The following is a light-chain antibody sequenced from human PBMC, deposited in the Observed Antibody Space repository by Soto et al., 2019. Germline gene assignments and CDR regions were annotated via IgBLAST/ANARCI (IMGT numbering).Light chain of an antibody. J-gene: IGKJ1*01. V-gene: IGKV3-20*01. Sequence: EIVLTQSPGTLSLSPGERATLSCRASQSVSSSYLAWYQQKPVQAPRRLIYGASSRATGIPDRFSGSGSGTDFTLTISRLEPEDFAVYYCQQYGSSRTFGQGTKVDIK. CDR3: QQYGSSRT. CDR1: QSVSSSY. CDR2: GAS.